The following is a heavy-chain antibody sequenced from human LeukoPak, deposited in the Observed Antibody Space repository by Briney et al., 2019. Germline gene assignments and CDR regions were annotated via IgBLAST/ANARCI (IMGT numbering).Heavy chain of an antibody. D-gene: IGHD4-17*01. Sequence: ASVKVSCKASGYTFTSYDINWVRQATGQGLEWMGWMNPNSGNTGYALKFQGRVTMTRNTSISTAYMELSSLRSEDTAVYYCARTTFNHYYYYYMDVWGKGTTVTISS. V-gene: IGHV1-8*01. J-gene: IGHJ6*03. CDR2: MNPNSGNT. CDR3: ARTTFNHYYYYYMDV. CDR1: GYTFTSYD.